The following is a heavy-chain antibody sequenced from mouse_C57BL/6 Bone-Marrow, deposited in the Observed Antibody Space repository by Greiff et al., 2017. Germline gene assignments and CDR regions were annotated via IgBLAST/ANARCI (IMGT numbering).Heavy chain of an antibody. D-gene: IGHD2-3*01. J-gene: IGHJ3*01. Sequence: VKLVESGPGLVAPSQSLSITCTVSGFSLTSYGVHWVRQPPGKGLEWLVVIWSDGSTTYTSALKSRLSISKDNSKSQVFLKMNSLQTDDTAMYYCARQIYDGYSAWFAYWGQGTLVTVSA. CDR1: GFSLTSYG. CDR2: IWSDGST. CDR3: ARQIYDGYSAWFAY. V-gene: IGHV2-6-1*01.